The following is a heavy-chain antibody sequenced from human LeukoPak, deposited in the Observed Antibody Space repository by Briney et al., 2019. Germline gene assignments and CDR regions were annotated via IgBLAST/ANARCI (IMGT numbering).Heavy chain of an antibody. Sequence: SETLSLTCTVSGGSINSHYYWSWIRQPPGKGLEWIGYIHYSGTTNYKSSLESRVTISVDTSKNQFSLKPSSVTAADTAVYYCARGTMMVGPWGQGTLVTVSS. D-gene: IGHD3-22*01. CDR2: IHYSGTT. J-gene: IGHJ5*02. CDR1: GGSINSHYY. CDR3: ARGTMMVGP. V-gene: IGHV4-59*01.